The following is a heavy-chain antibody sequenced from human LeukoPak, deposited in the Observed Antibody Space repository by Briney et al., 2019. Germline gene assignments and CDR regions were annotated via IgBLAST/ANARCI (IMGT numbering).Heavy chain of an antibody. V-gene: IGHV3-23*01. J-gene: IGHJ6*03. CDR1: GFTFSSYA. CDR2: ISGSGGST. Sequence: GGSLRLSCAASGFTFSSYAMSWVRQAPGKGLEWVSAISGSGGSTYYADSVKGRFTISRDNSKNTLYLQMNSLRAEDTAVYYCAKGGSSTVYYYYMDVWGKGTTVTVSS. D-gene: IGHD2-2*01. CDR3: AKGGSSTVYYYYMDV.